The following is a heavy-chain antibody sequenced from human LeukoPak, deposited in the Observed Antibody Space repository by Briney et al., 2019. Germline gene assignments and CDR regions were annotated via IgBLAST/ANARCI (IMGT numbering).Heavy chain of an antibody. CDR3: ARDFEGVHRTTNSYTYYYYMDV. CDR1: GFTVSDNY. J-gene: IGHJ6*03. Sequence: PGGSLRLSCAASGFTVSDNYMTWVRQAPGKGLEWVSIIYGGSTYYADSVKGRFTISRDNSKNMVYLQMNSLRAEDTAVYYCARDFEGVHRTTNSYTYYYYMDVWGKGTTVIVSS. V-gene: IGHV3-53*01. CDR2: IYGGST. D-gene: IGHD2/OR15-2a*01.